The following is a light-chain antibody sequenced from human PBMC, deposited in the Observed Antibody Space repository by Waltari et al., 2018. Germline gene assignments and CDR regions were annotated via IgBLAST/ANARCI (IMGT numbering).Light chain of an antibody. CDR1: TSDIGKYNS. J-gene: IGLJ1*01. CDR2: EVT. CDR3: CSDAGSGTYV. V-gene: IGLV2-23*02. Sequence: QSALTQPASVSGSPGQSITISCTGTTSDIGKYNSVSRYQHLPGKVPKVMISEVTKRPSGVSNRFSGSKSGNTASLTISGLQADDEAEYYCCSDAGSGTYVFGTGTKLTV.